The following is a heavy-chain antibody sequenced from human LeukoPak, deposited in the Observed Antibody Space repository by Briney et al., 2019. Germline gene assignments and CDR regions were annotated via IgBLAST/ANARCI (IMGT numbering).Heavy chain of an antibody. J-gene: IGHJ4*02. CDR2: IGATGDT. V-gene: IGHV3-13*01. CDR3: ANEIRPNDY. Sequence: PGGSLRLSCAASGLTFSSYDIHWIRQAPVKGLEWVSSIGATGDTYYTVSVKGRFTISRDNSKNTLYLQMNSLRAEDTAVYYCANEIRPNDYWGQGTLVTVSS. D-gene: IGHD1-1*01. CDR1: GLTFSSYD.